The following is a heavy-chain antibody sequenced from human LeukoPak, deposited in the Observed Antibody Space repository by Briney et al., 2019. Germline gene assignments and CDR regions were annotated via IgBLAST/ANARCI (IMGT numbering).Heavy chain of an antibody. CDR3: ARSLPWSSTGFDP. Sequence: PGGSLRLSCAASGFTFSSYSMNWVRQAPGKGLEWVSSISSSSSYIYYADSVKGRFTISRDNAKNPLYLQMNSLRAEDTAVYYCARSLPWSSTGFDPWGQGTLVTVSS. CDR2: ISSSSSYI. CDR1: GFTFSSYS. V-gene: IGHV3-21*01. J-gene: IGHJ5*02. D-gene: IGHD2-8*02.